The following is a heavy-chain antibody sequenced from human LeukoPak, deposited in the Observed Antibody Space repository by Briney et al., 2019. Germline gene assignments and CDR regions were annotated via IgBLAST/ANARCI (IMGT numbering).Heavy chain of an antibody. D-gene: IGHD3-22*01. V-gene: IGHV3-30*18. CDR3: AKVYHYYDSSGYLGY. CDR1: GFTFSSYG. Sequence: GGSLRLSCAASGFTFSSYGMHWVRQAPGKGLEWVAVISYDGSNKYYADSVKGRFTISRDNSKNTLYLQMNSLRAEDTAVYYCAKVYHYYDSSGYLGYWGQGTLVTVSS. CDR2: ISYDGSNK. J-gene: IGHJ4*02.